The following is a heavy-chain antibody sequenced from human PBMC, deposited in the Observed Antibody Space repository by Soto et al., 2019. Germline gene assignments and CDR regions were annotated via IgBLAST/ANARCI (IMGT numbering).Heavy chain of an antibody. CDR3: ARGGYLRLDY. Sequence: GSGPTLVNPTQTLTLTCTFSGFSLSTSGMCVSWIRQPPGKALEWLARIDWDDDKYYSTSLKTRLTISKDTSKNQVVLTLTNMDPLDTATYYCARGGYLRLDYWGHGTLVTVSS. J-gene: IGHJ4*01. CDR2: IDWDDDK. CDR1: GFSLSTSGMC. V-gene: IGHV2-70*11. D-gene: IGHD5-12*01.